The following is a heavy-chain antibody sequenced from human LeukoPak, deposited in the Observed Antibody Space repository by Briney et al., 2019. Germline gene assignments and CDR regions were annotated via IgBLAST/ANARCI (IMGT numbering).Heavy chain of an antibody. V-gene: IGHV3-23*01. CDR2: ISGSGGST. D-gene: IGHD2-2*01. CDR1: GFTVSSNY. Sequence: GGSLRLSCAASGFTVSSNYMSWVRQAPGKGLEWVSAISGSGGSTYYADSVKGRFTISRDNSKNTLYVEMNSLRAEDTAVYYCAKRAYPHGMDVWGQGTTVTVSS. J-gene: IGHJ6*02. CDR3: AKRAYPHGMDV.